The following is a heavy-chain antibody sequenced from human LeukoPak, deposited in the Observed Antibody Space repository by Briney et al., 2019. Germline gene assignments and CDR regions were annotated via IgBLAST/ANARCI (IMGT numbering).Heavy chain of an antibody. J-gene: IGHJ4*02. Sequence: SETLSLTCTVSGGSISSYYWSWIRQPPGKGLEWIGYIYYSGSTNYNPSLKSRVTISVDTSKNQFSLKLSSVTAADTAVYYCARDGYYGSGSYYTDKCYFDYWGQGTLVTVSS. CDR1: GGSISSYY. CDR3: ARDGYYGSGSYYTDKCYFDY. D-gene: IGHD3-10*01. CDR2: IYYSGST. V-gene: IGHV4-59*01.